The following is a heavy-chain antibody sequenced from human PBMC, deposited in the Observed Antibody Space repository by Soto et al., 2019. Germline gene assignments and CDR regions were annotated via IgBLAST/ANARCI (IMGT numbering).Heavy chain of an antibody. CDR3: ATYYGSGSYYTVAPAGGAFDI. Sequence: GESLKISCKGSGYRFTSYWISWVRQQPGKGLEWMGRIDPSDSYTNYSPSFQGHVTISADKSISTAYLQWSSLKASDTAMYYCATYYGSGSYYTVAPAGGAFDIWGQGTMVTVSS. D-gene: IGHD3-10*01. J-gene: IGHJ3*02. V-gene: IGHV5-10-1*01. CDR1: GYRFTSYW. CDR2: IDPSDSYT.